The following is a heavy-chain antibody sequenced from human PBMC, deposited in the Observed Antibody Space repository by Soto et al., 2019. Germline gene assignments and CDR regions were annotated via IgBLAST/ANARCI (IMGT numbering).Heavy chain of an antibody. CDR2: IWYDGSNK. D-gene: IGHD3-22*01. V-gene: IGHV3-33*01. CDR3: ARDRGYYDSSGRTRISF. CDR1: GFTFSSYG. J-gene: IGHJ4*02. Sequence: QTGGSLGLSCAASGFTFSSYGMHWVRQAPGKGLEWVAVIWYDGSNKYYADSVKGRFTISRDNSKNTLYLQMNSLRAEDTAVYYCARDRGYYDSSGRTRISFWGQGTLVTVSS.